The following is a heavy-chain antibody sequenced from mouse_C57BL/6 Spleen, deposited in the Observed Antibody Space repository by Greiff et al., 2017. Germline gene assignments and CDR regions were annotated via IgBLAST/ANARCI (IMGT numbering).Heavy chain of an antibody. D-gene: IGHD1-1*01. CDR1: GYAFTNYL. V-gene: IGHV1-54*01. CDR3: ARHDYYGSSYV. J-gene: IGHJ2*01. Sequence: VQLVESGAELVRPGTSVKVSCKASGYAFTNYLIEWVKQRPGQGLEWIGVINPGSGGTNYNEKFKGKATLTADKSSSTAYMQLSSLTSEDSAVYFCARHDYYGSSYVGGQGTTLTVSS. CDR2: INPGSGGT.